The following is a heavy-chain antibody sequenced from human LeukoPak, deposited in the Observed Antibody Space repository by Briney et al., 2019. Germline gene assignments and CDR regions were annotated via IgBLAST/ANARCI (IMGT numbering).Heavy chain of an antibody. CDR1: GGSFSGYY. J-gene: IGHJ4*02. D-gene: IGHD3-22*01. CDR2: INHSGST. Sequence: PSETLSLTCAVYGGSFSGYYWSWIRQPPGKGLEWIGEINHSGSTNYNPSFKSRVTISVDTSKNQFSLKLSSVTAADTAVYYCAREIPYDSSGYYHPYYFDYWGQGTLVTVSS. CDR3: AREIPYDSSGYYHPYYFDY. V-gene: IGHV4-34*01.